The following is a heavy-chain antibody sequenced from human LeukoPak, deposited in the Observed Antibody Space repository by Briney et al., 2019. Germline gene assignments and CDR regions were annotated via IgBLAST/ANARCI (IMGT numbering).Heavy chain of an antibody. J-gene: IGHJ4*02. V-gene: IGHV5-51*01. CDR3: ARRGGFGELDY. D-gene: IGHD3-10*01. CDR2: IYPGDSDT. CDR1: GYTFSTYW. Sequence: GESLKISCKGSGYTFSTYWIGWVRQMPGKGLEWMGIIYPGDSDTRYSPSFQGQVTISADKSISTAYLQWNSLKASDTATYYCARRGGFGELDYWGQGTLVTVSS.